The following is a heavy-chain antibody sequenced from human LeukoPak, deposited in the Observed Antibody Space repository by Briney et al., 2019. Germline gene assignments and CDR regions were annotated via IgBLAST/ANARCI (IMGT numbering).Heavy chain of an antibody. CDR3: AIGGVVVVAATYFDY. Sequence: PGGSLRLSCAASGFTFDDYAMHWVRQAPGKGLEWVSGISWNSGSIGYADSVKGRFTISRDNAKNSLYLQMNSLRAEDMALYYCAIGGVVVVAATYFDYWGQGTLVTVSS. CDR1: GFTFDDYA. CDR2: ISWNSGSI. D-gene: IGHD2-15*01. V-gene: IGHV3-9*03. J-gene: IGHJ4*02.